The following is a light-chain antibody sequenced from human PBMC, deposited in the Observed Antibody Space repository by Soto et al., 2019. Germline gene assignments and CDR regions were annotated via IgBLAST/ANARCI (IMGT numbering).Light chain of an antibody. CDR2: GAS. CDR3: QQRSNWPPIT. J-gene: IGKJ5*01. Sequence: EIVMTQSPATLSVSPGERATLSCRAIQSVSSSYLAWYQQKPGQAPRLLIYGASSRATGIPARFSGSGSGTDFTLTISSLEPEDFAVYYCQQRSNWPPITFGQGTRWRL. CDR1: QSVSSSY. V-gene: IGKV3D-20*02.